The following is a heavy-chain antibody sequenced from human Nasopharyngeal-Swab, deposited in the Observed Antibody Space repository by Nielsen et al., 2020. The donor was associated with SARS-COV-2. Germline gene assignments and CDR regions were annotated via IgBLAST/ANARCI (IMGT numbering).Heavy chain of an antibody. CDR2: INHSGST. CDR3: ARDCIAAAGTNGRRYNWFDP. D-gene: IGHD6-13*01. V-gene: IGHV4-34*01. Sequence: SETLSLTCAVYGGSFSGYYWSWIRQPPGKGLEWIGEINHSGSTNYNPSLKSRVTISVDTSKNQFSLKLSSVTAADTAVYYCARDCIAAAGTNGRRYNWFDPWGQGTLVTVSS. J-gene: IGHJ5*02. CDR1: GGSFSGYY.